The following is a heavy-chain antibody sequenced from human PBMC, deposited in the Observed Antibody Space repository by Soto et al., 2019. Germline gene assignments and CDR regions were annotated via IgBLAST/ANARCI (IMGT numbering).Heavy chain of an antibody. Sequence: QVQLVESGGGLVEPGGSLRLSCAASGFSVGDNYMTWIRQAPGKGLEWLSYSSSSGGYTNYADSVKGRFTISRDNAKNSRYLQMDSLRAEDTAVYFCARSSGRRHVFTFGYGLDVWGQGTTVTVSS. D-gene: IGHD3-16*01. V-gene: IGHV3-11*06. CDR1: GFSVGDNY. CDR3: ARSSGRRHVFTFGYGLDV. J-gene: IGHJ6*02. CDR2: SSSSGGYT.